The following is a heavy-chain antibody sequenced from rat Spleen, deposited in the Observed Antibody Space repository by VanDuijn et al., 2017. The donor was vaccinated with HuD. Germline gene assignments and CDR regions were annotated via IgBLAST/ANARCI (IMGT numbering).Heavy chain of an antibody. CDR1: GFSLTSNG. V-gene: IGHV2S12*01. Sequence: QVQLKESGPGLVQPSQTLSLTCTVSGFSLTSNGVSWVRQPPGKGLEWSATISSGGNTYFNSALKSRLRISRDPSKSQVFLKMNSLQTEDTAIYFCVRDRPPYYFSSYIYGGFDYWGQGLLVTVSS. D-gene: IGHD1-2*01. CDR2: ISSGGNT. J-gene: IGHJ2*01. CDR3: VRDRPPYYFSSYIYGGFDY.